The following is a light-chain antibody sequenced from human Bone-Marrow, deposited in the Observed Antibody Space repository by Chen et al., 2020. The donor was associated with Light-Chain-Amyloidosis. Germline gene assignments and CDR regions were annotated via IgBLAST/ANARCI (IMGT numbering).Light chain of an antibody. V-gene: IGKV3-15*01. Sequence: EIVMRQSPATLSVSPGESATLSCRASQSVSTNLAWYQQKPGQAPRLLIYGASARPTGIPAGFSGSGSGTDFTLTISSLQSEDSAVYYCQQYYNWPRTFGQGTKVEIK. CDR1: QSVSTN. CDR3: QQYYNWPRT. J-gene: IGKJ1*01. CDR2: GAS.